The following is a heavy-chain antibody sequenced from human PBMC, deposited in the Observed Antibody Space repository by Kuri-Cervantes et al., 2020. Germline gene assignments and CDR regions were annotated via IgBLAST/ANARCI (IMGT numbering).Heavy chain of an antibody. CDR3: AKGPFYYGSGSYYNVGYAGEGRFDY. CDR2: ISSSGSTI. J-gene: IGHJ4*02. Sequence: GGSLRLSCAASGFTFSDYYMSWIRQAPGKGLEWVSYISSSGSTIYYADSVKGRFTISRDNAKNSLYLQMNSLRAEDTAVYYCAKGPFYYGSGSYYNVGYAGEGRFDYWGQGTLVTVSS. D-gene: IGHD3-10*01. V-gene: IGHV3-11*04. CDR1: GFTFSDYY.